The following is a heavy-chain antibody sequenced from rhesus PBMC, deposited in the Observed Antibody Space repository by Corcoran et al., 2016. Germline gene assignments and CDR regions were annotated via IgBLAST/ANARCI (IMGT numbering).Heavy chain of an antibody. CDR3: ARGGRSNIWTGYYRGYWYFDI. D-gene: IGHD3-3*01. Sequence: QVTLKESGPALVKPTQTLTLTCTFSGFSLSTSGMGVGWIRQPPGTALEWLARIYWVDDKYYSTSLKSRLTISKDTSKNQVVLTMTNMDPVDTATYYCARGGRSNIWTGYYRGYWYFDIWGPGTPITISS. CDR2: IYWVDDK. CDR1: GFSLSTSGMG. V-gene: IGHV2S1*01. J-gene: IGHJ2*01.